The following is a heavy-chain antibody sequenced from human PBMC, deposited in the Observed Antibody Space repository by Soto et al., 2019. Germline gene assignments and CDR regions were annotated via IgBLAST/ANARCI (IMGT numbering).Heavy chain of an antibody. V-gene: IGHV1-69*01. D-gene: IGHD3-22*01. Sequence: QVQLVQSGAEVKKPGSSVKVSCKASGGTCSTNTISGVRQAPGQGLEWMGGIMPNFGSATYAQKFQGRVTITADEYTSTVYMELSRLRSEDTAVYYCARQFDSDTSGYYYAYWGQGTLVTVSS. CDR3: ARQFDSDTSGYYYAY. J-gene: IGHJ4*02. CDR2: IMPNFGSA. CDR1: GGTCSTNT.